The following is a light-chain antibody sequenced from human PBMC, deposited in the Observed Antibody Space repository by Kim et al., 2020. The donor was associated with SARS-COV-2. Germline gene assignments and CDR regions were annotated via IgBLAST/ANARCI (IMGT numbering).Light chain of an antibody. CDR3: QSYDISLNAWV. V-gene: IGLV1-40*01. CDR1: SSNVGAGYD. J-gene: IGLJ3*02. CDR2: RND. Sequence: QPVLTQPPSVSGAPGQRVTISCIGGSSNVGAGYDVHWFRHLPGTAPKLLVYRNDVRPSGIPDRISGSKSGTSASLAVSGLQVDDEAIYYCQSYDISLNAWVFGGGTKVTVL.